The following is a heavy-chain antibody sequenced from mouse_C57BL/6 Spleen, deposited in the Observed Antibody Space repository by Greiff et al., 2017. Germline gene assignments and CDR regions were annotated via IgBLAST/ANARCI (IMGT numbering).Heavy chain of an antibody. CDR3: AIQKDGYSWYFDV. CDR1: GFTFSDYY. J-gene: IGHJ1*03. D-gene: IGHD2-3*01. V-gene: IGHV5-12*01. Sequence: EVMLVESGGGLVQPGGSLKISCAASGFTFSDYYMYWVRQTPEKRLEWVAYISNGGGSTYYPDTVKGRFTISRDNAKNTLYLQMSRLNSEDTAMYYCAIQKDGYSWYFDVWGTGTTVTVSS. CDR2: ISNGGGST.